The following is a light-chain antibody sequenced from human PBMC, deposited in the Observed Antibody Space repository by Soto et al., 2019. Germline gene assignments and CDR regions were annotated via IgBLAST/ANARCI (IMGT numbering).Light chain of an antibody. CDR2: DAS. V-gene: IGKV1-13*02. Sequence: AIQLTQSPSSLSASVGDRVTITCRASQGISSALAWYQQKPGKAPKLLIYDASSLESGVPSRFSGSGSGTDFTLTISSLQPEDFATYYCRQFNSYSFTFGPGTKVDIK. CDR3: RQFNSYSFT. CDR1: QGISSA. J-gene: IGKJ3*01.